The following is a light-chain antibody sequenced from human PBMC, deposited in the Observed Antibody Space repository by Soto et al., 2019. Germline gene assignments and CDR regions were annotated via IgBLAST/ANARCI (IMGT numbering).Light chain of an antibody. Sequence: TQSPSSLSLSPGERATLSCRASQSVSSSYLAWYQQKPGQAPRLLIYGASSRATGIPDRFSGSGSGTDFTLTISRLEPEDFAVYYCQQYGSPYTFGQGTKLEIK. CDR1: QSVSSSY. CDR3: QQYGSPYT. CDR2: GAS. V-gene: IGKV3-20*01. J-gene: IGKJ2*01.